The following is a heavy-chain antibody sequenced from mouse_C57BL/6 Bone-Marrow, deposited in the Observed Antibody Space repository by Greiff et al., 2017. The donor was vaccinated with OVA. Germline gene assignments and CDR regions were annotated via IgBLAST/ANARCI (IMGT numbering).Heavy chain of an antibody. J-gene: IGHJ2*01. D-gene: IGHD4-1*01. V-gene: IGHV14-4*01. CDR3: TTFKLGFDY. CDR1: GFNIKDDY. CDR2: IDPENGDT. Sequence: EVKVEESGAELVRPGASVKLSCTASGFNIKDDYMHWVKQRPEQGLEWIGWIDPENGDTEYASKFQGKATITADTSSNTAYLQLSSLTSEDTAVYYCTTFKLGFDYWGQGTTLTVSS.